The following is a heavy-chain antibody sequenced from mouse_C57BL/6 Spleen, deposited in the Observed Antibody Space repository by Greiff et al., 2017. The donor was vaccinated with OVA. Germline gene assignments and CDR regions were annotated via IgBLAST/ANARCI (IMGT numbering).Heavy chain of an antibody. V-gene: IGHV1-50*01. D-gene: IGHD1-1*01. J-gene: IGHJ2*01. CDR1: GYTFTSYW. CDR3: ARRIRFISTVVEGGY. CDR2: IDPSDSYT. Sequence: QVQLQQPGAELVKPGASVKLSCKASGYTFTSYWMQWVKQRPGQGLEWIGEIDPSDSYTNYNQKFKGKATLTVDTSSSTAYMQLSCLTSEDSAVYYCARRIRFISTVVEGGYWGQGTTLTVSS.